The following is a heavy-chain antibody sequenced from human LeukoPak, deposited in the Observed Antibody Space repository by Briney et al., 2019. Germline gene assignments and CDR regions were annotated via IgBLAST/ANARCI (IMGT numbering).Heavy chain of an antibody. CDR1: GYTVTSYD. CDR2: INPNSGNT. J-gene: IGHJ6*03. CDR3: ARALSWTTESYYYMDV. V-gene: IGHV1-8*01. Sequence: ASVKVSCKASGYTVTSYDINWVRQATGPGLEWMGWINPNSGNTGYAQKFQGRVIMTMNTSITTAYMDLSSLKSEDTAVYYCARALSWTTESYYYMDVWGKGTTVTVSS. D-gene: IGHD3/OR15-3a*01.